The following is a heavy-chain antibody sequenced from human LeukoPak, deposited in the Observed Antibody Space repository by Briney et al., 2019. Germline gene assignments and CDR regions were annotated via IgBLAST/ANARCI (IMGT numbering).Heavy chain of an antibody. D-gene: IGHD3-10*01. J-gene: IGHJ3*02. V-gene: IGHV4-4*07. CDR1: GGSISSYY. CDR3: ARASLWFGEKVAFDI. Sequence: SETLPLTCTVSGGSISSYYWSWIRQPAGKGLEWIGRIYTSGSTNYNPSLKSRVTMSVDTSKNQFSLKLSSVTAADTAVYYCARASLWFGEKVAFDIWGQGTMVTVSS. CDR2: IYTSGST.